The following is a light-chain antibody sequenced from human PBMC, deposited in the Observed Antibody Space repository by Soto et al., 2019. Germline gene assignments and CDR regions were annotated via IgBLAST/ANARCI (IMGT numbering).Light chain of an antibody. CDR3: CSYAGSYTFYV. CDR2: DVS. V-gene: IGLV2-11*01. J-gene: IGLJ1*01. Sequence: QSVLTQPRSVSGSPGQSVTISCTGTSRDVGGYNYVSWHQQHPGKAPKLMIYDVSKRPSGVPDRFSGSKSGNTASLTISGLQAEDEADYYCCSYAGSYTFYVFGTGTKVTVL. CDR1: SRDVGGYNY.